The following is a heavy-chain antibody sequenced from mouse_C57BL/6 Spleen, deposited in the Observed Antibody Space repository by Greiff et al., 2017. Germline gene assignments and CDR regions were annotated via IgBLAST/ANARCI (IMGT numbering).Heavy chain of an antibody. J-gene: IGHJ2*01. CDR2: IYPGDGDT. Sequence: VQLQQSGPELVKPGASVKISCKASGYAFSSSWMNWVKQRPGKGLQWIGRIYPGDGDTNYNGKYKGKATLTADKSSSTAYMQLSSLTSEDSAVYFCAREKIYSFDYWGQGTTLTVSS. CDR3: AREKIYSFDY. V-gene: IGHV1-82*01. CDR1: GYAFSSSW.